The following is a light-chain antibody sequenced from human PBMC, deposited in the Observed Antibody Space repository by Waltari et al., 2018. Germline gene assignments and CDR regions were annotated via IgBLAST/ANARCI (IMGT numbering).Light chain of an antibody. J-gene: IGKJ1*01. V-gene: IGKV3-20*01. Sequence: EIVLTQSPGTLSLSPGERATLSCRTSQSVSNNDLSWYQQKSGHAPRLLIFAASARAAGIPDRFSGSGSGTDFTLTISRLEPEDFAVYYCHQYGASPETFGQGTKVEIK. CDR1: QSVSNND. CDR2: AAS. CDR3: HQYGASPET.